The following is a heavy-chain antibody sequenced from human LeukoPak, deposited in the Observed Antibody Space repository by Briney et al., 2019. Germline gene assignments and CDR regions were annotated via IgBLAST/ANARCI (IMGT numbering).Heavy chain of an antibody. J-gene: IGHJ4*02. CDR1: GYTFTGYY. V-gene: IGHV1-2*02. CDR3: ARDPRRSGYYWDFDY. Sequence: VASVKVSCKASGYTFTGYYMNRVRQAPGQGLEWMGCINPDSGGTNYAQKFQGRVTMTRDTSISTAYMELSRLRSDDTAVYYCARDPRRSGYYWDFDYWGQGTLVTVSS. D-gene: IGHD3-22*01. CDR2: INPDSGGT.